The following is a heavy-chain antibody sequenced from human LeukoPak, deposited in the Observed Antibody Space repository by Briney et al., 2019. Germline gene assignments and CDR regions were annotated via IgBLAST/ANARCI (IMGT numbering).Heavy chain of an antibody. J-gene: IGHJ4*02. Sequence: GGSLRLSCAVSGFIFSNYWLTCVRLAPGKGLEGVANIKLDGSEKYYVDSVKGRFTISRDNGKNTLYLQMNSLRAEDTAVYYCATYRGYPVDYWGQGTLVTVSS. V-gene: IGHV3-7*01. D-gene: IGHD1-1*01. CDR3: ATYRGYPVDY. CDR1: GFIFSNYW. CDR2: IKLDGSEK.